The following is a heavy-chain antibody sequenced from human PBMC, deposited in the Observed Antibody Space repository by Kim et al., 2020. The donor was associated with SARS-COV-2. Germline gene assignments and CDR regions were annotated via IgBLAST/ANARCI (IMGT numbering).Heavy chain of an antibody. Sequence: SYAQKFQGRVTMTRDTSTSTVYMELSSLRSEDTAVYYCASVKDSGWPFDYWGQGTLVTVSS. V-gene: IGHV1-46*01. J-gene: IGHJ4*02. CDR3: ASVKDSGWPFDY. D-gene: IGHD6-19*01.